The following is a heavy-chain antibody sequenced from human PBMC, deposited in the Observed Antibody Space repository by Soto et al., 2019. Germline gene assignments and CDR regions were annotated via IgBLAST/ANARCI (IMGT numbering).Heavy chain of an antibody. CDR3: ASGGTTMVRGVPRHYYNGMDV. V-gene: IGHV1-69*13. CDR1: GGTFSSYA. J-gene: IGHJ6*01. D-gene: IGHD3-10*01. Sequence: GTSVKVSCKAAGGTFSSYAISWVRQAPGQGLEWMGGMIPIFGTANYVQKLQGGVTITADEWTSAACMELSRLRSEDTAVHYCASGGTTMVRGVPRHYYNGMDVWGQGSTVTVSS. CDR2: MIPIFGTA.